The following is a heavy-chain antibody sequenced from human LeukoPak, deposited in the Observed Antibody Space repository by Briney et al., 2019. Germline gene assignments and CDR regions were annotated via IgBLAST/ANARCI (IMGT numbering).Heavy chain of an antibody. CDR1: GFTFGDYA. CDR3: TTVSKPRISSGYYHTSFDY. D-gene: IGHD3-22*01. J-gene: IGHJ4*02. V-gene: IGHV3-49*04. CDR2: IRSKAYGGTT. Sequence: GGSLILSCTASGFTFGDYAMSWVRQAPGKGLEWVGFIRSKAYGGTTEYTASVKGRFTISGDDSKNTLYLQMNSLKTEDTAVYYCTTVSKPRISSGYYHTSFDYWGQGTLVTVSS.